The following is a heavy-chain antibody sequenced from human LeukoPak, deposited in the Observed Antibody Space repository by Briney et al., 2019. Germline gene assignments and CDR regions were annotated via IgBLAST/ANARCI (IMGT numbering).Heavy chain of an antibody. J-gene: IGHJ6*02. Sequence: PGGSLRLSCAASGFTFSSYGMHWVRQAPGKGLEWVAVISYDGSNKYYADSVKGRFTIFRDNSKNTLYLQMNSLRAEDTAVYYCARDRLPYYYYGMDVWGQGTTVTVSS. V-gene: IGHV3-30*03. CDR1: GFTFSSYG. CDR2: ISYDGSNK. CDR3: ARDRLPYYYYGMDV. D-gene: IGHD4-17*01.